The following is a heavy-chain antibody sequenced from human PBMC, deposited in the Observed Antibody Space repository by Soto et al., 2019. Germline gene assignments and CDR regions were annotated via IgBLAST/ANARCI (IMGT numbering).Heavy chain of an antibody. J-gene: IGHJ4*02. CDR3: TKDMTVGGWDY. Sequence: LRLSCAASGFSFDDYGMNWVRQAPGKGLEWVSGISWNSGSIGYADSVKGRFTISRDNAKNSLYLQMNSLRGEDTALYYCTKDMTVGGWDYWGQGTLVTVSS. D-gene: IGHD6-19*01. CDR1: GFSFDDYG. V-gene: IGHV3-9*01. CDR2: ISWNSGSI.